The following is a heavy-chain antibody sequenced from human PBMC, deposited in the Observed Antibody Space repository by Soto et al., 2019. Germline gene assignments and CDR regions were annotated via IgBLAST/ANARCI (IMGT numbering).Heavy chain of an antibody. CDR1: GYTFTSYG. Sequence: QVQLVQSGAEVKKPGASVKVSCKASGYTFTSYGISWVRQAPGQGLEWMGWISAYNGNTNYAQKLQGRVTMTTDTSXXTXDXXLRSLRSDDTAVYYCARVGQLGYSSSWYYYYGMDVWGQGTTVTVSS. V-gene: IGHV1-18*01. CDR2: ISAYNGNT. D-gene: IGHD6-13*01. J-gene: IGHJ6*02. CDR3: ARVGQLGYSSSWYYYYGMDV.